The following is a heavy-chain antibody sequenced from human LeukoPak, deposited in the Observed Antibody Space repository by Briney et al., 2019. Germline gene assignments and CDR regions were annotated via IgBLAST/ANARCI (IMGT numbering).Heavy chain of an antibody. CDR1: RYTFTGYS. Sequence: ASVKVSCKASRYTFTGYSLHCVRQAPRQGLEWMGRINPNSGGTNYAQKFQGRVTMTRDPSITSAYMELSSLRPANTAVYYLPRGSMATVNYFDYWGQGTLVTVSS. D-gene: IGHD5-24*01. J-gene: IGHJ4*02. CDR2: INPNSGGT. CDR3: PRGSMATVNYFDY. V-gene: IGHV1-2*06.